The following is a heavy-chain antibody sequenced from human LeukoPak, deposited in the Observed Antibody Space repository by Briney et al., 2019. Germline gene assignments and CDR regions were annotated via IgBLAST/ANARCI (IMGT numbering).Heavy chain of an antibody. J-gene: IGHJ4*02. V-gene: IGHV1-18*01. D-gene: IGHD3-22*01. CDR3: ARDLGVTTKDPFEY. Sequence: ASVKVSCKASGYTFTSYDINWVRQAPGQGLEWVGWINRYNGKTKYGQKFQGRVTMTTDTSTSTTYMELRSLRSDDTAVYYCARDLGVTTKDPFEYWGQGTLVTVPS. CDR1: GYTFTSYD. CDR2: INRYNGKT.